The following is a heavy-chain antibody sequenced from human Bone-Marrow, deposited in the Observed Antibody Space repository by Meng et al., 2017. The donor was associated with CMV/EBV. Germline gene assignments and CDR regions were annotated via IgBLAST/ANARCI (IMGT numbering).Heavy chain of an antibody. CDR3: ARGRSVVPAAIPRIHFDY. CDR1: GFTFSNYA. V-gene: IGHV3-30*07. CDR2: ISFDGTTE. J-gene: IGHJ4*02. D-gene: IGHD2-2*01. Sequence: GESLKISCTASGFTFSNYAMHWVRQAPGKGLEWVALISFDGTTEYYADSVKGRFTISRDNSKNTLYLQMNSLRAEDTAVYYCARGRSVVPAAIPRIHFDYWGQGTLVTVSS.